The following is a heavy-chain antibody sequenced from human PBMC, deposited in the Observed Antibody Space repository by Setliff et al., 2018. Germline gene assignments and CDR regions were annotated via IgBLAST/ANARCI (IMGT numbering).Heavy chain of an antibody. CDR2: IYYSGST. V-gene: IGHV4-39*02. J-gene: IGHJ4*02. Sequence: TSETLSLTCTVSGASISSSRDYWGWVRQPPGKGLEWIGSIYYSGSTYYNPSLKSRVTISVDTSKNQFSLKLSSVTAADTAVYYCARELRSSGWYFVDYWGQGTLVTVSS. D-gene: IGHD6-19*01. CDR1: GASISSSRDY. CDR3: ARELRSSGWYFVDY.